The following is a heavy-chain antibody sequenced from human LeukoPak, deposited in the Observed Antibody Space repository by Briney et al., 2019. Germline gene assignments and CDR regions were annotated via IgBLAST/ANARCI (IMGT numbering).Heavy chain of an antibody. CDR3: AKDDSALPLTFDY. V-gene: IGHV3-23*01. Sequence: GGSLRLSCAVSGFTFSSYAMSWVRQAPGKGLEWVSAISSSGGNTYYADSVKGRFTISRDNSKNTLYLQMNSLRAEDTAVYYCAKDDSALPLTFDYWGQGTLVTVSS. CDR2: ISSSGGNT. CDR1: GFTFSSYA. D-gene: IGHD5-18*01. J-gene: IGHJ4*02.